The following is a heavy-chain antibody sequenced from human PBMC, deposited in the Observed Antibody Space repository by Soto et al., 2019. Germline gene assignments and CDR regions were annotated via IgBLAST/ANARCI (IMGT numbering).Heavy chain of an antibody. V-gene: IGHV1-69*06. CDR3: AISVSGSGSHYYYYGMDV. D-gene: IGHD3-10*01. Sequence: SVKVSCKASGGTFSSYAISWVRQAPGQGLEWMGGIIPIFGTANYAQKFQGRVTITADKSTSTAYMELSSLGSEDTAVYYCAISVSGSGSHYYYYGMDVWGQGTTVTV. CDR1: GGTFSSYA. J-gene: IGHJ6*02. CDR2: IIPIFGTA.